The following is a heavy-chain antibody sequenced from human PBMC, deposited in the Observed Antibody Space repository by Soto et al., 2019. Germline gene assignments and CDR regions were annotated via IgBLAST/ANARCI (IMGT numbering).Heavy chain of an antibody. Sequence: ASVKVSCKASGYTFTSYAMHWVRQAPGQRLEWMGWINAGNGNTKYSQKFQGRVTITRDTSASTAYMELSSLRSEDTAVYYCARRSRAEGAVAGVYYFDYWGQGTLVTVSS. D-gene: IGHD6-19*01. CDR3: ARRSRAEGAVAGVYYFDY. CDR2: INAGNGNT. CDR1: GYTFTSYA. V-gene: IGHV1-3*01. J-gene: IGHJ4*02.